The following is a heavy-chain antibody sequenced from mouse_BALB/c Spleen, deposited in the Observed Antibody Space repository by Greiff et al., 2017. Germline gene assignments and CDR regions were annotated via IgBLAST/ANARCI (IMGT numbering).Heavy chain of an antibody. CDR1: GYTFTSYV. CDR3: ARWAWSYAMDY. D-gene: IGHD1-1*02. V-gene: IGHV1-14*01. J-gene: IGHJ4*01. CDR2: INPYNDGT. Sequence: LVESGPELVKPGASVKMSCKASGYTFTSYVMHWVKQKPGQGLEWIGYINPYNDGTKYNEKFKGKATLTSDKSSSTAYMELSSLTSEDSAVYYCARWAWSYAMDYWGQGTSVTVSS.